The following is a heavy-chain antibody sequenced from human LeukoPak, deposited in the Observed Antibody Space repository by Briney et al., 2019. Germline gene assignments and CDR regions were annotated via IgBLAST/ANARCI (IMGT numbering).Heavy chain of an antibody. D-gene: IGHD5-12*01. CDR1: GFTLSSSW. J-gene: IGHJ4*02. V-gene: IGHV3-74*01. CDR3: ARPIVTTINSLDD. Sequence: GGSLRLSCEASGFTLSSSWMPWVRQAPGKGLVWVSRIKNDGSDASYADSVKGRFTISRDNAKNTLYLQMNSLRAEDTAIYYCARPIVTTINSLDDWGQGTLVTVSS. CDR2: IKNDGSDA.